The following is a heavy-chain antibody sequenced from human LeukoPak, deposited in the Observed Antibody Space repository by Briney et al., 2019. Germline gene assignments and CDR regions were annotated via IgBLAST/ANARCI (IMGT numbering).Heavy chain of an antibody. CDR3: ASGGTAVFMALTHYFHT. CDR1: GYYISSGYY. J-gene: IGHJ4*02. V-gene: IGHV4-38-2*01. Sequence: SETLSLPCAVSGYYISSGYYWGWIRPPPGKGLEWIGSIYHIRSTYYNPSLQSRGTISLDSPKNHYPLKLSAVTAAYTADYYCASGGTAVFMALTHYFHTWGEGTPVTVSS. CDR2: IYHIRST. D-gene: IGHD4/OR15-4a*01.